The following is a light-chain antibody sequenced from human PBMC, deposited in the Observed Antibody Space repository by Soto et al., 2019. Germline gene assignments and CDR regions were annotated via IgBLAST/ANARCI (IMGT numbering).Light chain of an antibody. CDR3: QQYNSSPPGYT. CDR1: HSVSSSY. Sequence: EIVLTQSPGPLALFPGEGDTLSCRASHSVSSSYLAWYQHKPGQAPRLLIYGVSRRAAGIPDRFSGSGSGTDFTLTISRLEPEDFAFYYCQQYNSSPPGYTFGQGTKLEIK. V-gene: IGKV3-20*01. CDR2: GVS. J-gene: IGKJ2*01.